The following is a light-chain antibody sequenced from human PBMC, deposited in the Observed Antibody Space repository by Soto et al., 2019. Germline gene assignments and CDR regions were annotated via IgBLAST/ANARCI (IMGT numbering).Light chain of an antibody. Sequence: EIVLTQSPATLSLSPGERATLSCSASQSVSSSYLAWYQQKPGQAPRLLIYGASSRATGIPDRFSGSGSGTDFTLTISRLEPEDFAVYYCQQYGSSPWKFGQGTKVDIK. J-gene: IGKJ1*01. CDR2: GAS. V-gene: IGKV3-20*01. CDR3: QQYGSSPWK. CDR1: QSVSSSY.